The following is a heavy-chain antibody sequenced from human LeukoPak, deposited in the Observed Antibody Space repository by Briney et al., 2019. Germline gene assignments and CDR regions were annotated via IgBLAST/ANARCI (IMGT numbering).Heavy chain of an antibody. D-gene: IGHD3-16*02. CDR1: GYTFTSYD. CDR2: MNPNSGNT. V-gene: IGHV1-8*01. Sequence: GASVKVSCKASGYTFTSYDINWVRQATGQGLEWMGWMNPNSGNTGYAQKFQGRVTMTRNTSISTAYMELSSLRSEDTAVYYCASGLGDYVWGSYRCYYYYYMDVWGKGTTVTVSS. J-gene: IGHJ6*03. CDR3: ASGLGDYVWGSYRCYYYYYMDV.